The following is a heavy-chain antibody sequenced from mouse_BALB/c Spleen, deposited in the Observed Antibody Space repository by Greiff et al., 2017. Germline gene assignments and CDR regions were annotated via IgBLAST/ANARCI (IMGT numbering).Heavy chain of an antibody. J-gene: IGHJ1*01. Sequence: EVQLQQSGPELVKPGASVKISCKASGYTFTDYNMHWVKQSHGKSLEWIGYIYPYNGGTGYNQKFKSKATLTVDNSSSTAYMELRSLTSEDSAVYYCAFITTVVATRYFDVWGAGTTVTVSS. CDR3: AFITTVVATRYFDV. V-gene: IGHV1S29*02. D-gene: IGHD1-1*01. CDR1: GYTFTDYN. CDR2: IYPYNGGT.